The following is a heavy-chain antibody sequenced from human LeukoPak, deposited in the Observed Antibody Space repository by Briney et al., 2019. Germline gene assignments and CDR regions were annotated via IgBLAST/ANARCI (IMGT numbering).Heavy chain of an antibody. Sequence: SETLSLTCAVYGEPFDNYYWSWIRQSPGKGLEWIGEINHSGRTNYNPSLNSRVTISIDTSKNQLSLRLTSVTAADTAVYYCVRVLTGSWGQGTLDTVSS. D-gene: IGHD3-9*01. CDR1: GEPFDNYY. V-gene: IGHV4-34*01. J-gene: IGHJ4*02. CDR3: VRVLTGS. CDR2: INHSGRT.